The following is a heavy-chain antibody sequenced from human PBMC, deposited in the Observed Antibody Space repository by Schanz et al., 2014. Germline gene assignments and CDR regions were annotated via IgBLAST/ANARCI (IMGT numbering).Heavy chain of an antibody. Sequence: QVHLVQSGAEVKKPGSSVKVSCKASGGTFSSDTFSWVRQAPGQGLEWMGRIVPIAGSTNYAQRFQGRVTITADKSSDTAYMELSSLRSEDTAVYYCAREVGLYDRGWFDPWGQGTLVIVSS. CDR3: AREVGLYDRGWFDP. D-gene: IGHD3-22*01. CDR1: GGTFSSDT. J-gene: IGHJ5*02. CDR2: IVPIAGST. V-gene: IGHV1-69*08.